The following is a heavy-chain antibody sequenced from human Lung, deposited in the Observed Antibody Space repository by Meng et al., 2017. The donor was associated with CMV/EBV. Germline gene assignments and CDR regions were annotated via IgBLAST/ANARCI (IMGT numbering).Heavy chain of an antibody. CDR2: VYHMGNT. CDR1: GASMSSDY. CDR3: AKGGGSWFGP. J-gene: IGHJ5*02. Sequence: SETLSLTCTVSGASMSSDYWSWIRQSPGKGLEWVASVYHMGNTNYNPSLKSRATISLDTSKHQFSLKLISVTGADTAIYYCAKGGGSWFGPWGQGSLVTVSS. V-gene: IGHV4-59*12. D-gene: IGHD3-16*01.